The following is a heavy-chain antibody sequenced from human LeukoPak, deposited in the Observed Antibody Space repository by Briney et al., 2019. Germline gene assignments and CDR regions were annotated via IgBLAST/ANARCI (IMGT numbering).Heavy chain of an antibody. V-gene: IGHV3-23*01. CDR3: AKGIYSSGWSYFDY. D-gene: IGHD6-19*01. CDR1: GFTFSNSA. CDR2: LSGSGITT. Sequence: GGSLRLSCAASGFTFSNSAMSWVRQAPGKGVEWVSTLSGSGITTYYADSVKGRFTISRDNSKNTLYLQMNSLRAEDTAVYYCAKGIYSSGWSYFDYWGHGTLVTVSS. J-gene: IGHJ4*01.